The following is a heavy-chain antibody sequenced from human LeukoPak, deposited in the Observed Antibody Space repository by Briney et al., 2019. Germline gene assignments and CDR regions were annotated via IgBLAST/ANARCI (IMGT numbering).Heavy chain of an antibody. CDR3: ARAPNYYDSSGYYLGDAFDI. V-gene: IGHV3-48*03. D-gene: IGHD3-22*01. J-gene: IGHJ3*02. CDR1: GFTFSSYE. Sequence: GGSLRLSCAASGFTFSSYEMNWVRQAPGKGLEWVSYISSSGSTIYYADSVKGRFTISRDNAKNSLYLQMNSLRAEDTAVYYCARAPNYYDSSGYYLGDAFDIWGQGTMVTVSS. CDR2: ISSSGSTI.